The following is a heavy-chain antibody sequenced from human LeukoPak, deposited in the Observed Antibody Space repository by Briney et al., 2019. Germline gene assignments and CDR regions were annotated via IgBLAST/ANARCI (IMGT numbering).Heavy chain of an antibody. Sequence: SETLSLTCTVSSGSISSYYWSWIRQPPGKGLEWIGYIYYSGSTNYNPSLKSRVTISVDTSKNQFSLKLSSVTAADTAVYYCARGSSWTDFDYWGQGTLVTVSS. CDR3: ARGSSWTDFDY. CDR1: SGSISSYY. V-gene: IGHV4-59*01. CDR2: IYYSGST. D-gene: IGHD6-13*01. J-gene: IGHJ4*02.